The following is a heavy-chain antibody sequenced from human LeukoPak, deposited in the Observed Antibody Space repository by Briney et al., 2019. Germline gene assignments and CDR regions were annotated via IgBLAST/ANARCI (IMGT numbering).Heavy chain of an antibody. CDR3: AKGPDGYNIDY. Sequence: GESLRLSCVASGFTFSSYSMNWVRQAPGKGLEWVSYISSCSSTIYYADSVKGRFTISRDNAKNSLYLQMNSLRAEDTAVYYCAKGPDGYNIDYWGQGTLVTVSS. CDR1: GFTFSSYS. CDR2: ISSCSSTI. D-gene: IGHD5-24*01. J-gene: IGHJ4*02. V-gene: IGHV3-48*01.